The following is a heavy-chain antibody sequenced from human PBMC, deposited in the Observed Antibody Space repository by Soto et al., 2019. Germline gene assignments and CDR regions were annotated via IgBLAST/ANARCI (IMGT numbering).Heavy chain of an antibody. D-gene: IGHD6-6*01. CDR1: GLTFSDYG. CDR3: AKEMYPRTVLDSSSPWGDY. J-gene: IGHJ4*02. CDR2: MSYAGTYK. V-gene: IGHV3-30*18. Sequence: HLGGSLRLSCAVSGLTFSDYGMHWVRQAPGKGLEWVAVMSYAGTYKYYADSVKGRFTISRDLSGNTLFLQMNSLRLEDTAVYFCAKEMYPRTVLDSSSPWGDYWGQGTLVTVSS.